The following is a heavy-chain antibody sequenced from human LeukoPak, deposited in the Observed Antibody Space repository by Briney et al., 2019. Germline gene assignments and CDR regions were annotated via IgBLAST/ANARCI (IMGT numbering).Heavy chain of an antibody. D-gene: IGHD3-10*01. CDR3: ARERRLYGSWYYEAFDI. CDR2: ISYDGSNK. CDR1: GFTFSSYA. J-gene: IGHJ3*02. V-gene: IGHV3-30*04. Sequence: PGGSLRLSCAASGFTFSSYAMHWVRQAPGKGLEWVAVISYDGSNKYYADSVKGRFTISRDNSKNTLYLQMNSLRAEDTAVYYCARERRLYGSWYYEAFDIWGQGTMVTVSS.